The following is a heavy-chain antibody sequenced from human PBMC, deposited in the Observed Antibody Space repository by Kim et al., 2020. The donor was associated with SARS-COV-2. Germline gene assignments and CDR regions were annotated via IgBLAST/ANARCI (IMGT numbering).Heavy chain of an antibody. Sequence: LKSRVTISVDTSKNQFSLKLSSVTAADTAVYYCARASMVRGVISPLTLLYWGQGTLVTVSS. D-gene: IGHD3-10*01. CDR3: ARASMVRGVISPLTLLY. V-gene: IGHV4-31*02. J-gene: IGHJ4*02.